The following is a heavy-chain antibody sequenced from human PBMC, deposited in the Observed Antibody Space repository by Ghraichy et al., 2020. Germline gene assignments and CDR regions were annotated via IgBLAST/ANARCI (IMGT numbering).Heavy chain of an antibody. D-gene: IGHD3-22*01. Sequence: ASVKVSCKASGYTFTSYDINWVRQATGQGLEWMGWMNPNSGNTGYAQKFQGRVTMTRNTSISTAYMELSSLRSEDTAVYYCARSLSKKSRRRTDDSSGYCGMDVWGQGTTVTVSS. V-gene: IGHV1-8*01. CDR2: MNPNSGNT. CDR1: GYTFTSYD. J-gene: IGHJ6*02. CDR3: ARSLSKKSRRRTDDSSGYCGMDV.